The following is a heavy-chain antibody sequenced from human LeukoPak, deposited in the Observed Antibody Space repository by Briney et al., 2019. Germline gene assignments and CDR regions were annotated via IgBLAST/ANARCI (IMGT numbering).Heavy chain of an antibody. V-gene: IGHV1-69-2*01. CDR1: GYTFTDYY. CDR2: VDPADGEA. CDR3: AVGELRYFDY. Sequence: ASVKVSCKASGYTFTDYYMHWVQQAPGKGLEWMGRVDPADGEAAYAEKFQGRVTITADPSRATAYMELASLRSEDTAMYYCAVGELRYFDYWGQGTLVTVSS. J-gene: IGHJ4*02. D-gene: IGHD1-26*01.